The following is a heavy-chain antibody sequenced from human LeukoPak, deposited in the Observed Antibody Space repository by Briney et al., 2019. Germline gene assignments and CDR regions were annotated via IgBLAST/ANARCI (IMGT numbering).Heavy chain of an antibody. D-gene: IGHD6-13*01. CDR1: GYSISSGYY. CDR3: ASSIAAAGPNTFDY. Sequence: SETLSLTCTVSGYSISSGYYWGWIRQPPGKGLEWIGSIYHSGSTYYNPSLKSRVTISVDTSKNQFSLKLSSVTAADTAVYYCASSIAAAGPNTFDYWGQGTLVTVSS. CDR2: IYHSGST. J-gene: IGHJ4*02. V-gene: IGHV4-38-2*02.